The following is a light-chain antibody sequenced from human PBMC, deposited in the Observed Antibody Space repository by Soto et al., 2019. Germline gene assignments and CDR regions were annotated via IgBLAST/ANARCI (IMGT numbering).Light chain of an antibody. V-gene: IGKV3-11*01. J-gene: IGKJ1*01. Sequence: EIVLTQSPATLSLSPGERATLSCRANQSINNYLAWFQQKPGQAPRLLIYEASTRAAGIPARFSGSGSGTDFTLTISSLEPEDFAVYYCQQYNKWPLTFGQGTKVEIK. CDR1: QSINNY. CDR3: QQYNKWPLT. CDR2: EAS.